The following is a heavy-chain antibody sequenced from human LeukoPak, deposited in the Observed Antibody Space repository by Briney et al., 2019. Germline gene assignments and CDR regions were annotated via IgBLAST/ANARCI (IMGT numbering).Heavy chain of an antibody. J-gene: IGHJ4*02. CDR3: AREHPRDFDSSGYYSGGFYDYDF. CDR2: INQSGSA. D-gene: IGHD3-22*01. Sequence: PSETLSLTCAVSGGSSSSHYWSWIRQPPGKGLEWIGEINQSGSAKYNPSLKSRVSIPVHLSKNVFSLELNYVTAAETAVYYCAREHPRDFDSSGYYSGGFYDYDFWGQGTQVTVSS. V-gene: IGHV4-34*01. CDR1: GGSSSSHY.